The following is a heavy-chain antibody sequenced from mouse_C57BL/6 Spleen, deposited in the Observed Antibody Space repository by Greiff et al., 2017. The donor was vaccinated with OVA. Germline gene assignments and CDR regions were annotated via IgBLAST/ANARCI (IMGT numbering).Heavy chain of an antibody. CDR2: IDPEDGDT. J-gene: IGHJ4*01. CDR1: GFNIKDYY. V-gene: IGHV14-1*01. D-gene: IGHD1-1*01. CDR3: TTGGSTYYYAMDY. Sequence: EVQLQQSGAELVRPGASVKLSCTASGFNIKDYYMHWVKQRPEQGLEWIGRIDPEDGDTEYAPKFQGKATMTADTSSNTAYLQLSSLTSEDTAVYYCTTGGSTYYYAMDYWGQGTSVTVSS.